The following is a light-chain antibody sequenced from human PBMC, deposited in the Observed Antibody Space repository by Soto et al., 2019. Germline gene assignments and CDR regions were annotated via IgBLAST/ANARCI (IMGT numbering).Light chain of an antibody. CDR1: QSVNNN. V-gene: IGKV3-15*01. CDR3: QQYNNWPRT. CDR2: DAS. J-gene: IGKJ1*01. Sequence: DIVMTQSPVTLSVSPGERATLSCRASQSVNNNLAWYQQKPGQAPRLLFYDASIRATGIPARFSGSGSGTEFTLTISSLQSEDFAVYYCQQYNNWPRTFGQGTTVEVK.